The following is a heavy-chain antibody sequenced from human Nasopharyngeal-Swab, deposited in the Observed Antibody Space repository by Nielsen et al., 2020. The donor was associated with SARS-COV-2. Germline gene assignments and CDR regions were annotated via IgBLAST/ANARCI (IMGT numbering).Heavy chain of an antibody. CDR3: ASGTYDNAPG. D-gene: IGHD1-1*01. Sequence: GGSLRLSCAASGFTFSSYAMSWVRQAPGKGLEWVSALSGSGGNTYYADAVKGRFTISRDNSKNTLYLQMNSLRHEDTAVYYCASGTYDNAPGWGQGTLVTVSS. CDR1: GFTFSSYA. V-gene: IGHV3-23*01. J-gene: IGHJ4*02. CDR2: LSGSGGNT.